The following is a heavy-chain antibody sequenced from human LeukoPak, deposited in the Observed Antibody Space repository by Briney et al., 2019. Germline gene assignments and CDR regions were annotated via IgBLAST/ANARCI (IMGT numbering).Heavy chain of an antibody. CDR2: TYTSVST. Sequence: SETLSLTCTVSGGSISSYYWNWIRQPAGKGLEWIGRTYTSVSTNYNPSLKSRVTISVDKSKNQFSLKLSSVTAADTAVYYCAREPFYYDSTLLDAFDIWGQGTMVTVSS. CDR1: GGSISSYY. J-gene: IGHJ3*02. D-gene: IGHD3-22*01. CDR3: AREPFYYDSTLLDAFDI. V-gene: IGHV4-4*07.